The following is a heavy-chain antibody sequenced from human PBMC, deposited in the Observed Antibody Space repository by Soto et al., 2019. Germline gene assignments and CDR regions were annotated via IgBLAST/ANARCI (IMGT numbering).Heavy chain of an antibody. CDR2: IYYSGST. Sequence: PSETLSLTCTVSGGSISSYYWSWIRQPPGKGLEWIGYIYYSGSTNYNPSLKSRVTISVDTSKKQFSLKLSSVTAADTAVYYCARSYYYDSSGAATGYGMDVWGQGATVTVYS. J-gene: IGHJ6*02. D-gene: IGHD3-22*01. CDR3: ARSYYYDSSGAATGYGMDV. CDR1: GGSISSYY. V-gene: IGHV4-59*01.